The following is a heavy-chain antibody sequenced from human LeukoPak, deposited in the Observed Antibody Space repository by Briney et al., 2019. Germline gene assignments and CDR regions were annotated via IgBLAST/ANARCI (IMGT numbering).Heavy chain of an antibody. CDR2: IDGSER. J-gene: IGHJ6*02. Sequence: GGSLRLSCSASGYSMTWVRQAPGKGLEWVANIDGSERNYVDSVRGRFSISRDNAKNSLFLQMDNLRVEDTAVYYCAGGYNDYYAMDAWGQGTTVTVS. D-gene: IGHD2-15*01. V-gene: IGHV3-7*01. CDR3: AGGYNDYYAMDA. CDR1: GYS.